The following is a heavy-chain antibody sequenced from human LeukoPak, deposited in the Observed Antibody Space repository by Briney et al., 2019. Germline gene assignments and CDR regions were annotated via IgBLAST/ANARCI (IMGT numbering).Heavy chain of an antibody. CDR3: ARGHDFDY. CDR2: TYYKSKWYN. Sequence: SQTLSLTCALSGDSVSSNSAAWNWIRQSPSRGLEWLGRTYYKSKWYNDYAVSVKSRITINTDTSKNQLSLQLNSVSPEDTAVYYCARGHDFDYWGQGTLVTVSS. J-gene: IGHJ4*02. V-gene: IGHV6-1*01. CDR1: GDSVSSNSAA. D-gene: IGHD3-3*01.